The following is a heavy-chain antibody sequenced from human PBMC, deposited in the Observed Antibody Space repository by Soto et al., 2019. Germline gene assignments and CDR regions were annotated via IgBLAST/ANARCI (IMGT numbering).Heavy chain of an antibody. Sequence: PGGSLRLSCAASGFAFSTYAYHWVRQAPGKGLEWVAGISVSDGSIDYADSVKGRFTISRDNSKSTLYLQLSSLRAEDSALYYCASHAYSYRHFDYWGQGTLVTVSS. J-gene: IGHJ4*02. CDR2: ISVSDGSI. CDR3: ASHAYSYRHFDY. D-gene: IGHD3-16*02. CDR1: GFAFSTYA. V-gene: IGHV3-23*01.